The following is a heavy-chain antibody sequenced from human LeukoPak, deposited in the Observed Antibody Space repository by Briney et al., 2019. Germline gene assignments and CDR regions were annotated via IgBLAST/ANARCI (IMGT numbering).Heavy chain of an antibody. D-gene: IGHD3-16*01. CDR2: IHYSARI. CDR3: ARETSQKGAHYMDV. CDR1: GYSISSGYY. J-gene: IGHJ6*03. V-gene: IGHV4-38-2*02. Sequence: SETLSLTCTVSGYSISSGYYWGWIRQPPGKGLEWIGSIHYSARIYYNPSLKSRLTISPDTSKNQFSLKLTSVTAADTAVYYCARETSQKGAHYMDVWGKGTTVTISS.